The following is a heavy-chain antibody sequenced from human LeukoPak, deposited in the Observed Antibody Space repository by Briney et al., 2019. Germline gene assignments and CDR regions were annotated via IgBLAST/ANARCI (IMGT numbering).Heavy chain of an antibody. Sequence: GASVKVSCKASVYTFTRYYMHWVRQAPGQGLEWMGWINPNSGGTNYAQKFQGRVTMTRDTSISTAYMELSRLRSDDTAVYYCARAHEYYDSSGYYFGYWGQGTLVTVAS. CDR2: INPNSGGT. D-gene: IGHD3-22*01. V-gene: IGHV1-2*02. CDR3: ARAHEYYDSSGYYFGY. J-gene: IGHJ4*02. CDR1: VYTFTRYY.